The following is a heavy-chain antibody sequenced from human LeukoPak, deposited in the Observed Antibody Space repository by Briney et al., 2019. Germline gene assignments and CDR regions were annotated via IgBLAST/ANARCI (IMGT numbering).Heavy chain of an antibody. J-gene: IGHJ6*02. CDR2: ISSSSSYI. D-gene: IGHD6-6*01. CDR1: GFTFSSYS. V-gene: IGHV3-21*01. Sequence: GGSLRLSCAASGFTFSSYSMNWVRQAPGKGLEWVSSISSSSSYIYYADSVKGRFTISRDNAKNSLYLQMNSLRAEDTAVYYCARAGGSSPQEDYYGMDVWGQGTTVTVSS. CDR3: ARAGGSSPQEDYYGMDV.